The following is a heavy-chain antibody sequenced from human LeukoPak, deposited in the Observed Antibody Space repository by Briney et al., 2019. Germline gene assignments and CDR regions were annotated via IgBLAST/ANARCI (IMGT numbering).Heavy chain of an antibody. D-gene: IGHD3-9*01. J-gene: IGHJ4*02. V-gene: IGHV3-23*01. CDR2: ISGRGTST. CDR1: GFTFDTYA. Sequence: YPGGSLRLSCAASGFTFDTYAMTWVRQVPGKGLEWVSNISGRGTSTNYADSVKGRFTISRDNSENTLHLQMNSLRAEDTAIYYCAKSYRQESDWSSSFDYWGQGTLVTVSS. CDR3: AKSYRQESDWSSSFDY.